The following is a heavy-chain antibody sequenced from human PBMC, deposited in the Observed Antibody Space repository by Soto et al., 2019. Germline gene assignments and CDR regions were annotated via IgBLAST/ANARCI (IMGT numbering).Heavy chain of an antibody. CDR1: GYTFTSYG. J-gene: IGHJ6*02. CDR2: ISAYNGNT. V-gene: IGHV1-18*01. CDR3: ARDRSSSSPADYYGMDV. D-gene: IGHD6-6*01. Sequence: QVQLVQSGAEVKKPGASVKVSCKASGYTFTSYGISWVRQAPGQGLEWMGWISAYNGNTNYAQKLQGRVTMTTDTSTSTAYMELRSLRSDHTAVYYCARDRSSSSPADYYGMDVWGQGTTVTVSS.